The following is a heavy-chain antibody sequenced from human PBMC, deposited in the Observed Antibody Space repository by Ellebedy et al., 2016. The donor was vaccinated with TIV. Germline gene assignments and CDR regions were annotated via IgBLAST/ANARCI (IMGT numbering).Heavy chain of an antibody. D-gene: IGHD1-26*01. CDR3: AMCARLGVGKY. V-gene: IGHV3-23*01. CDR1: GFTFSSCA. Sequence: PGGSLRLSCEASGFTFSSCAMSWVRQAPGKGLECVSILSGSGGRTDYADSVKGRFTISRDNAKNSLYLQMNSLRAEDTAVYHCAMCARLGVGKYWGQGTLVTVSS. J-gene: IGHJ4*02. CDR2: LSGSGGRT.